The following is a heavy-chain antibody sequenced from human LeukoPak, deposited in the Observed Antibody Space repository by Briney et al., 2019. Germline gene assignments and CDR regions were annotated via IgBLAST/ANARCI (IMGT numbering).Heavy chain of an antibody. CDR3: AGGLHYDFWSGYWFDC. J-gene: IGHJ4*02. D-gene: IGHD3-3*01. CDR1: GGTFSSYA. V-gene: IGHV1-69*01. Sequence: GSSVKVSCKASGGTFSSYAISWVRQAPGQGLEWMGGIIPIFGTANYAQKFQGRVTITADESTSTAYMELSSLRSEDTAVYYCAGGLHYDFWSGYWFDCWGQGTLVTVSS. CDR2: IIPIFGTA.